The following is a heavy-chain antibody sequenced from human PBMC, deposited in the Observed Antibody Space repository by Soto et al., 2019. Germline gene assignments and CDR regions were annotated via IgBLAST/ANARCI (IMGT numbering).Heavy chain of an antibody. CDR1: GGSFSGYY. CDR3: ARGAVVVVPAAMPWCAAGTIQDY. Sequence: QVQLQQWGAGLLKPSETLSLTCAVYGGSFSGYYWSWIRQPPGKGLEWIGEINHSGSTNYNPSLKSRVTISVDTYKNQFPLKLISVTAADTAVYYYARGAVVVVPAAMPWCAAGTIQDYWGQGTLVTVSS. D-gene: IGHD2-2*01. V-gene: IGHV4-34*01. J-gene: IGHJ4*02. CDR2: INHSGST.